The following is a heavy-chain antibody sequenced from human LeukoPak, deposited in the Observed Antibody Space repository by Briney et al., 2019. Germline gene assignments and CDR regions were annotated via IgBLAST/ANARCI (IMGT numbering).Heavy chain of an antibody. V-gene: IGHV1-69*08. CDR3: ARVNLRGSNYNWFDP. Sequence: SVKVSCKPSGGTFLSHTFSWVRQAPGHGLEWIGKITPVIETAKYAQTFQGRVSIYTDKDTTTVYMDLSGLRPDDTAEYYCARVNLRGSNYNWFDPWGQGTRVIVSS. D-gene: IGHD3-10*01. CDR2: ITPVIETA. CDR1: GGTFLSHT. J-gene: IGHJ5*02.